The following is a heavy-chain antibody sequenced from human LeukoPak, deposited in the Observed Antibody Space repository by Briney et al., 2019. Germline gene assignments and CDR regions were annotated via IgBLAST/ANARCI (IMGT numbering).Heavy chain of an antibody. CDR1: GYTFTSYD. CDR2: MNPNSGNT. V-gene: IGHV1-8*03. J-gene: IGHJ4*02. Sequence: GASVKVSCKASGYTFTSYDINWVRQATGQGLEWMGWMNPNSGNTGYAQKFQGRVTITRNTSISTAYMELSSLRSEDTAVYYCAREAYLAVTRNPDYFDYWGQGTLVTVSS. CDR3: AREAYLAVTRNPDYFDY. D-gene: IGHD1-14*01.